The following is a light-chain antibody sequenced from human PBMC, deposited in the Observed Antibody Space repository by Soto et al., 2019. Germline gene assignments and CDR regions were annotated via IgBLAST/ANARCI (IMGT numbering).Light chain of an antibody. V-gene: IGKV1-39*01. Sequence: DIQMTQSPSSLSASVGDRVTITCRASQSVTKYLNWYQQKPGTAPKLLIYAASTLQSGVPSRFTGSGSGKDFSLTISSLQPEDFATYFCQQNYNIPLTFGGGTKVDIK. J-gene: IGKJ4*01. CDR2: AAS. CDR3: QQNYNIPLT. CDR1: QSVTKY.